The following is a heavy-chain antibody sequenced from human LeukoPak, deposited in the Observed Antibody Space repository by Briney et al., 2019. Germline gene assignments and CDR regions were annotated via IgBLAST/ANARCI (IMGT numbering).Heavy chain of an antibody. CDR1: GGSISSGGYS. CDR3: ARVSRAVRKNWFDP. J-gene: IGHJ5*02. Sequence: SETLSLTCAVSGGSISSGGYSWSWIRQPPGKGLEWIGYIYHSGSTYYNPSLKSRVTISVDRSKNQFSLKLSSVTAADTAVYYCARVSRAVRKNWFDPWGQGTLVTVSS. CDR2: IYHSGST. V-gene: IGHV4-30-2*01. D-gene: IGHD4-17*01.